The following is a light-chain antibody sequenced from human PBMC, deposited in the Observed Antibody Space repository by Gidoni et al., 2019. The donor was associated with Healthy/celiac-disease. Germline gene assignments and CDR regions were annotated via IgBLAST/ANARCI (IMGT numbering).Light chain of an antibody. CDR2: LGS. CDR3: IQALPTPPIT. J-gene: IGKJ5*01. CDR1: QRLLHSNGYNS. V-gene: IGKV2-28*01. Sequence: DIGMTQSRLSLPVTPGEPASISCRSSQRLLHSNGYNSLDLYLQKPRQSPQLLIYLGSNRASGVPDRFSGSGSGTDFTLKLSRVEAAYVPVYSCIQALPTPPITFGHGTRLEI.